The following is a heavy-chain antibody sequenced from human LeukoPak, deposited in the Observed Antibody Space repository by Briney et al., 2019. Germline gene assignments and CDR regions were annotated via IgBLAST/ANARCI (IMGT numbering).Heavy chain of an antibody. CDR3: ARVRASGGSSYAFDI. CDR2: IYYSRST. V-gene: IGHV4-59*01. J-gene: IGHJ3*02. Sequence: SETLSLTCTVSGGSISSYYWSWIRQPPGKGLEWIGYIYYSRSTNYNPSLKSRVTISVDTSKNQFSLKLSSVTAADTAVYYCARVRASGGSSYAFDIWGQGTMVTVSS. CDR1: GGSISSYY. D-gene: IGHD6-6*01.